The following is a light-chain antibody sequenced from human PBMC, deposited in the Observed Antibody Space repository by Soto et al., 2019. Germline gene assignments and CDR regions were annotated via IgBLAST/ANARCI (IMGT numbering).Light chain of an antibody. V-gene: IGKV1-39*01. CDR2: AAS. J-gene: IGKJ1*01. CDR1: QSINTY. Sequence: DIQMTQSPSSLSASVGGRVTITCRASQSINTYLNWYQQKPGKAPKLLISAASSLQSGVPARFSGSGSGTDFTLIISSVQPEDFATFYCEQSYGSPPTFGQGTKVDIK. CDR3: EQSYGSPPT.